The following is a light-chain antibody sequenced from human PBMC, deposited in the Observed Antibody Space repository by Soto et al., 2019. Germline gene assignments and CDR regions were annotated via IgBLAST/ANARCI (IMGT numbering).Light chain of an antibody. CDR1: QTLLHSNGYNY. Sequence: DIVMTQSALSLPVTPGEAASISCRSSQTLLHSNGYNYLNWYLQKPGQSPQLLIYLGSNRASGVPDRFSGSGSGTDFTLKISRVEAEHVGVYYCMQSLQLPRTFGPGTKVDI. CDR2: LGS. V-gene: IGKV2-28*01. CDR3: MQSLQLPRT. J-gene: IGKJ3*01.